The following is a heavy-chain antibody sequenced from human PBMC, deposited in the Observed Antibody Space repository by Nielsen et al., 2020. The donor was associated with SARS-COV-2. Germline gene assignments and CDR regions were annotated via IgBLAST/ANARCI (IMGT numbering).Heavy chain of an antibody. Sequence: KVSCKGSGYSFTSYWIGWVRQMPGKDLECMGIIYPVDSDTRYSPSFRGQVTISADKSINAAYLQWSSLKASDTAMYYCARLGYCSGGSCYSPELDYWGQGTLVTVS. V-gene: IGHV5-51*01. CDR1: GYSFTSYW. D-gene: IGHD2-15*01. CDR3: ARLGYCSGGSCYSPELDY. CDR2: IYPVDSDT. J-gene: IGHJ4*02.